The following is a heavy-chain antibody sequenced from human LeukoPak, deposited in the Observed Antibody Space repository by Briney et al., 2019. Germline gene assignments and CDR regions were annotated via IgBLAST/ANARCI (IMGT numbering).Heavy chain of an antibody. CDR3: ARPETTSGWYYFDS. CDR1: GGSISSGRHY. D-gene: IGHD6-19*01. J-gene: IGHJ4*02. Sequence: SETLSLTCTVSGGSISSGRHYWGWIRQPPGKGLEWIGSISYTGSTYYNPSLKSRVTIIVDTSKNRFSLKLTSVTAADTAVYYCARPETTSGWYYFDSWGQGTLVTVSS. CDR2: ISYTGST. V-gene: IGHV4-39*01.